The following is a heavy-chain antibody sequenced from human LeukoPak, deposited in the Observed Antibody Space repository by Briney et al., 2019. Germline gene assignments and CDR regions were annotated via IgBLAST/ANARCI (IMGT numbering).Heavy chain of an antibody. CDR1: GGSFSGYY. CDR2: INHSGST. V-gene: IGHV4-34*01. Sequence: SETLSLTCAVYGGSFSGYYWSWIRQPPGKGLEWIGEINHSGSTNYNPSLKSRVTISVDTSKNQFSLKLSSVTAADTAVYYCARAAAAGIDYYYYMDVWGKGTTVTVSS. D-gene: IGHD6-13*01. J-gene: IGHJ6*03. CDR3: ARAAAAGIDYYYYMDV.